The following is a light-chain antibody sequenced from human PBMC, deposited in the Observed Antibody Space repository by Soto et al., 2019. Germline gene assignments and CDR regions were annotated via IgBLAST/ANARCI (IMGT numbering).Light chain of an antibody. CDR3: ASWDDRLGAVI. CDR2: SNN. J-gene: IGLJ2*01. V-gene: IGLV1-47*02. Sequence: QSVLTQPPSASGTPGQRVTISCSGSSSNIGSNTVSWYQQLPGTAPKLLMHSNNLRPSGVPERISGSKSGTSASLAISGLRSEDEAVYYCASWDDRLGAVIFGGGTKVTVL. CDR1: SSNIGSNT.